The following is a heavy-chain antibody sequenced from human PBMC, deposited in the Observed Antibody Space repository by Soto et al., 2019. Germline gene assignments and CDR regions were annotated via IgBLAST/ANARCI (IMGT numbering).Heavy chain of an antibody. D-gene: IGHD3-3*01. Sequence: GGSLRLSCAASGFTFSNAWMSWVRQAPGKGLEWVGRIKSKTDGGTTDYAAPVKGRFTISRDDSKNTLYLQMNSLKTEDTAVYYCTTGPIDCDFWSGYYPDYWGKGTLVTVSS. CDR1: GFTFSNAW. CDR2: IKSKTDGGTT. J-gene: IGHJ4*02. V-gene: IGHV3-15*01. CDR3: TTGPIDCDFWSGYYPDY.